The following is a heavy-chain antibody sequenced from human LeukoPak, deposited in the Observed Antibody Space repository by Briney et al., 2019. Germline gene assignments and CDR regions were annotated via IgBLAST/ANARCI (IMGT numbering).Heavy chain of an antibody. J-gene: IGHJ4*02. CDR2: IYYSGST. CDR1: GGSISSGGYS. D-gene: IGHD3-22*01. V-gene: IGHV4-30-2*01. Sequence: PSQTLSLTCAVSGGSISSGGYSWSWIRQPPGKGLEWIGYIYYSGSTYYNPSLKSRVTISVDTSKNQFSLKLSSVTAADTAVYYCARSPYYYDSSGSLDYWGQGTLVTVSS. CDR3: ARSPYYYDSSGSLDY.